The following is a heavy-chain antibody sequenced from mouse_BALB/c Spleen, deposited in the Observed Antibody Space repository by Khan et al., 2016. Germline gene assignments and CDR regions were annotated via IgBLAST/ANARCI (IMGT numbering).Heavy chain of an antibody. CDR1: GYTFTNYG. Sequence: QSQLVQSGPELKKPGETVRISCKASGYTFTNYGMNWVKQAPGKGLKWMGWINTYTGEPTYADDFKGRFAFSLATSASTAYLQINNLKNEDTATYFCARPDYGSSRGFAYWGQGTLVTVSA. J-gene: IGHJ3*01. CDR3: ARPDYGSSRGFAY. CDR2: INTYTGEP. D-gene: IGHD1-1*01. V-gene: IGHV9-3-1*01.